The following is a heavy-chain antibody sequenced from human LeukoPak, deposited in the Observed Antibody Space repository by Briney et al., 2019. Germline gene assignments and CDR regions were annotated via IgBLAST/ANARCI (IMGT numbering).Heavy chain of an antibody. CDR1: GFTFSDYY. Sequence: GGSLRLSCAASGFTFSDYYMSWIPQAPGKGLEWFSYISSSSSYTNYADSVKGRFTISRDNAKNSLYLQMYSLRAEDTAVYYCARTHYDILTGSHFDYWGQGTLVTVSS. V-gene: IGHV3-11*03. CDR3: ARTHYDILTGSHFDY. D-gene: IGHD3-9*01. CDR2: ISSSSSYT. J-gene: IGHJ4*02.